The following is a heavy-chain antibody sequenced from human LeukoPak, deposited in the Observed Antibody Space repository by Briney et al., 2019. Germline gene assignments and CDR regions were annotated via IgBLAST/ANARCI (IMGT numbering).Heavy chain of an antibody. Sequence: SETLSLTCAVYGGSFSGYYWSWIRQPPGKGLEWIGEINHSGSTNYNPSLKSRVTISVDTSKNQFSLKLSSVTAADTAVYYCAREVVTSSSWYGPLNWFDPWGQGTLVTVSS. CDR3: AREVVTSSSWYGPLNWFDP. J-gene: IGHJ5*02. D-gene: IGHD6-13*01. CDR1: GGSFSGYY. CDR2: INHSGST. V-gene: IGHV4-34*01.